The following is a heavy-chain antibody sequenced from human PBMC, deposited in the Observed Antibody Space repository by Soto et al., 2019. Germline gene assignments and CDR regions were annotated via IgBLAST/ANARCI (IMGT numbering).Heavy chain of an antibody. V-gene: IGHV4-59*01. CDR2: IYYSGTT. J-gene: IGHJ5*02. Sequence: PSETLSLTCTVSGGSISSYYWSWIRQPPGKGLEWIGYIYYSGTTNYNPSLKSRVTRSVDTSKNHFSLKLSSVTAADTAVYYCARVRYTGSWNWFDPWGQGTLVTVS. D-gene: IGHD1-26*01. CDR3: ARVRYTGSWNWFDP. CDR1: GGSISSYY.